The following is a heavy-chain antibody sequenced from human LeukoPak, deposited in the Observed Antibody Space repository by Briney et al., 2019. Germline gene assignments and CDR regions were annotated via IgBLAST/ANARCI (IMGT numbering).Heavy chain of an antibody. D-gene: IGHD3-22*01. J-gene: IGHJ4*02. V-gene: IGHV3-30*03. CDR3: ARSIRNYYDSSGYYLDY. CDR2: ISYDGSNK. Sequence: GGSLRLSCAASGFTFSSYGMHWVRQAPGKGLEWVAVISYDGSNKYYGDSVKGRFTISRDNSKNTLYLQMNSLRAEDTAVYYCARSIRNYYDSSGYYLDYWGQGTLVTVSS. CDR1: GFTFSSYG.